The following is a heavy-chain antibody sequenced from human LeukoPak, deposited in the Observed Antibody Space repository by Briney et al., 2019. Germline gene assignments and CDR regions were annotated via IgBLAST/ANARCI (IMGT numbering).Heavy chain of an antibody. Sequence: ASVKVSCKASGYTFTSSGISWVRQAPGQGLEWMGWISAYKGNTNYAQKLQGRVTMTRDMSTSTVYMELSSLRSEDTAVYYCAREGGGNPEYNWFDPWGQGTLVIVSS. D-gene: IGHD4-23*01. CDR2: ISAYKGNT. CDR1: GYTFTSSG. J-gene: IGHJ5*02. CDR3: AREGGGNPEYNWFDP. V-gene: IGHV1-18*01.